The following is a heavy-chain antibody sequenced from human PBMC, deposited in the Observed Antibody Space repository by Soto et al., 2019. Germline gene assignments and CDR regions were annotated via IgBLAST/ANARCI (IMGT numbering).Heavy chain of an antibody. CDR1: GFTFSSYA. Sequence: EVQLLESGGGLVQPGGSLRLSCAASGFTFSSYAMSWVRQAPGKGLEWVSAISGSGGSTYYADSVKGRFTISRDNSKNTLSLQMNSLRAEDTAVYYCAKDNWITIFRVVTLRGYGMAVWGQGTTVTVSS. CDR3: AKDNWITIFRVVTLRGYGMAV. D-gene: IGHD3-3*01. CDR2: ISGSGGST. V-gene: IGHV3-23*01. J-gene: IGHJ6*02.